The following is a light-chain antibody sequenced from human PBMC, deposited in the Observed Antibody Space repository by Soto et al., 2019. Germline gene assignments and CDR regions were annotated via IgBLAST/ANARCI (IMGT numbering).Light chain of an antibody. V-gene: IGKV1-12*01. CDR3: QQANSFPLT. J-gene: IGKJ4*01. Sequence: DIQMTQSPSSVSASVGDRVTITCRASQDVSSWSTWYQQKPGKAPKLLIYAASTLESGVPSRFIGSGSGTEFTLTIAGLQAEDFATYYCQQANSFPLTFGGGTRVQIK. CDR2: AAS. CDR1: QDVSSW.